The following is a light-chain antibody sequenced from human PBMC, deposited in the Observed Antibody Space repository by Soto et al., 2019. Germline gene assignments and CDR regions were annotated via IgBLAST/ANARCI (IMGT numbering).Light chain of an antibody. CDR1: ENINMW. Sequence: IQMTQSPSTLSASVGDRVTITCRASENINMWLAWYQQKPGQAPRLLIQRASRVERGVPSRFSGSGSDTEFTLTISSLQPDDFATYYCQQYNRYFKSFGQGTKV. J-gene: IGKJ1*01. V-gene: IGKV1-5*03. CDR3: QQYNRYFKS. CDR2: RAS.